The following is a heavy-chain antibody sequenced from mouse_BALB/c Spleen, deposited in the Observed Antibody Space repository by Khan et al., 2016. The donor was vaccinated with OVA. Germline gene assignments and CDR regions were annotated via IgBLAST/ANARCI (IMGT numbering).Heavy chain of an antibody. J-gene: IGHJ4*01. D-gene: IGHD2-10*01. Sequence: QVQLKQSGPGLVAPSQSLSITCTVSGFSLTGYGVNWVRQPPGKGLEWLGMIWGDGTTDYNSALNSRLSISKDNSNSQVFLKMNILQTDDTARYYCARAYYGNYREAMDYWGQGTSVTVSS. CDR3: ARAYYGNYREAMDY. CDR2: IWGDGTT. CDR1: GFSLTGYG. V-gene: IGHV2-6-7*01.